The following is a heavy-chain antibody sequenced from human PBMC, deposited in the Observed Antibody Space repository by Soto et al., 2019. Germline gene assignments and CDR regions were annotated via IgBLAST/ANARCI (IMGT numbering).Heavy chain of an antibody. D-gene: IGHD2-15*01. CDR1: GYTFTSYG. CDR2: ISAYNGNT. J-gene: IGHJ5*02. Sequence: QVQLVQSGAEVKKPGASVKVSCKASGYTFTSYGISWVRQAPGQGLAWMGWISAYNGNTNYAQKLQGRVTMTTDTATSTAYMELRSLRSDDTAVYYCARDGRGYCSGGSCLSWFDPWGQGTLVTVSS. V-gene: IGHV1-18*01. CDR3: ARDGRGYCSGGSCLSWFDP.